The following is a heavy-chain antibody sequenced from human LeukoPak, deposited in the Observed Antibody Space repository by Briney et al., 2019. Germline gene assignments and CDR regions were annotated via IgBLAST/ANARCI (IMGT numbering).Heavy chain of an antibody. J-gene: IGHJ4*02. CDR3: AKAGSSGWYDYFDY. CDR2: ISSSSSYI. V-gene: IGHV3-21*04. Sequence: GGSLRLSCAASGFTFSSYSMNWVRQTPGKGLEWVSSISSSSSYIYYADSVKGRFTISRDNSKNTLYLQMNSLRAEDTAVYYCAKAGSSGWYDYFDYWGQGTLVTVSS. CDR1: GFTFSSYS. D-gene: IGHD6-19*01.